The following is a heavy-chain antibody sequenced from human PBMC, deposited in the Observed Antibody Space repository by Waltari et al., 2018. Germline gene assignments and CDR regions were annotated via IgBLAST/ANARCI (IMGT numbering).Heavy chain of an antibody. J-gene: IGHJ4*02. CDR3: ARGTHSDSSSWYIDY. CDR2: IYYSGST. V-gene: IGHV4-59*01. CDR1: GGSISSYY. D-gene: IGHD6-13*01. Sequence: QVQLQESGPGLVKPSETLSLTCTVSGGSISSYYWSWIRQPPGKGLEWIGYIYYSGSTNYNPSLKSRVTISVDTSKNQFSLKLSSVTAADTAVYYCARGTHSDSSSWYIDYWGQGTLVTVSS.